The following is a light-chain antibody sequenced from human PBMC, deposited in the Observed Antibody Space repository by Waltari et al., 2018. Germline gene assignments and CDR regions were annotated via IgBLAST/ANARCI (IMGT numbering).Light chain of an antibody. CDR2: GAS. CDR3: QQYNQWPLT. Sequence: EIVMTQSPATLSVSRGGSATVSCRASLSIYDSLAWYQQKPGQPPRLLIHGASTRDTGIPVRFSGSGSGTDFTLTITGLQSEDFAVYFCQQYNQWPLTFGGGTKVEIK. V-gene: IGKV3-15*01. J-gene: IGKJ4*01. CDR1: LSIYDS.